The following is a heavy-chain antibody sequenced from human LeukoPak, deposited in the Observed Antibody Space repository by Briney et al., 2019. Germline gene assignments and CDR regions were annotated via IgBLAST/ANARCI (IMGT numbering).Heavy chain of an antibody. CDR2: ITNTGKYV. Sequence: GGSLRLSCTTSGFLFSGYTMIWVRQAPGKGLEWVASITNTGKYVYYGDAVKGRFTVSRDNGKDSMYLHLTSLRVEDTAMYYCARALTLVRGTTDYWGQGTLVAVSS. CDR3: ARALTLVRGTTDY. D-gene: IGHD3-10*01. J-gene: IGHJ4*02. CDR1: GFLFSGYT. V-gene: IGHV3-21*01.